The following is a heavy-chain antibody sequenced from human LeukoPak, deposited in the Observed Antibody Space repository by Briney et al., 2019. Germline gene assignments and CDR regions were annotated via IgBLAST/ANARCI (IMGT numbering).Heavy chain of an antibody. CDR1: GFTFDNAW. D-gene: IGHD3-3*02. Sequence: GGSLRLSCAASGFTFDNAWMNWVRQAPGKGLEWVSVIHNDGSTYYADSVKGRFTISRDNSKNMLFLRMNSLRVEDTAVYFCASLARDYWGQGTLVSVSS. CDR3: ASLARDY. V-gene: IGHV3-53*01. CDR2: IHNDGST. J-gene: IGHJ4*02.